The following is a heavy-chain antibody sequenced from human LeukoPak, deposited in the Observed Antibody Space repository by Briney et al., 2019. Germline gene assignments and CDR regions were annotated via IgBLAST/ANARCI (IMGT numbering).Heavy chain of an antibody. CDR2: VDESGAQT. J-gene: IGHJ4*02. V-gene: IGHV3-23*01. CDR3: AKEDTWNGIAEF. D-gene: IGHD6-13*01. CDR1: GFPFSSDS. Sequence: GGSLRLSCAASGFPFSSDSMSWVRQAPGKRLEWVSAVDESGAQTYYSDSVKGRFTIFRDNSKNLVYLQMNNLRAEDTAVYYCAKEDTWNGIAEFWGQGIQVTVS.